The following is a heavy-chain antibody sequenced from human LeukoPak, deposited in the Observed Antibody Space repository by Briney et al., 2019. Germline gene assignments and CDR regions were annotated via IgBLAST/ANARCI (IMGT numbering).Heavy chain of an antibody. CDR2: IKQDGSEK. CDR1: GFTFSSYW. J-gene: IGHJ4*02. CDR3: ARYNWNDGSSDFDY. Sequence: PGGSLRLSCAASGFTFSSYWMSWVRQAPGKGLEWVANIKQDGSEKYYVDSVKGRFTISRDNAKNSLYLQMNSLRAEDTAVYHCARYNWNDGSSDFDYWGQGTLVTVSS. D-gene: IGHD1-1*01. V-gene: IGHV3-7*01.